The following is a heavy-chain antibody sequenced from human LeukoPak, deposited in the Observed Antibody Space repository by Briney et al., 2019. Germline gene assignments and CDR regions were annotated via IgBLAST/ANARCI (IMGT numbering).Heavy chain of an antibody. CDR3: ARGKVSRIAAAGTSWYFDL. V-gene: IGHV1-69*04. CDR1: GGTFSSYA. D-gene: IGHD6-13*01. J-gene: IGHJ2*01. Sequence: SVKVSRKASGGTFSSYAISWVRQAPGQGLEWMGRIIPILGIANYAQKFQGRVTITADKSTSTAYMELSSLRSEDTAVYYCARGKVSRIAAAGTSWYFDLWGRGTLVTVSS. CDR2: IIPILGIA.